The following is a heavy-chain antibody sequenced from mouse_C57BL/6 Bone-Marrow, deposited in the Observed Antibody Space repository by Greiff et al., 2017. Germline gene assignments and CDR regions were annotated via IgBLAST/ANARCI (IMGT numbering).Heavy chain of an antibody. J-gene: IGHJ2*01. V-gene: IGHV5-6*01. D-gene: IGHD3-2*02. Sequence: EVQLVESGGDLVKPGGSLKLSCAASGFTFSSYGMSWVRQTPDKRLEWVATISSGGSYTYYPDSVKGRFTISRDNAKNTLYLQLSSRKSEDTAMYDGARRTAQAADYWGRGTTLTVSS. CDR1: GFTFSSYG. CDR3: ARRTAQAADY. CDR2: ISSGGSYT.